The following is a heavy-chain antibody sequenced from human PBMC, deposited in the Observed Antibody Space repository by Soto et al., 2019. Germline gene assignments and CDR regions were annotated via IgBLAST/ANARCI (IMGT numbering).Heavy chain of an antibody. V-gene: IGHV4-31*03. CDR1: EGTSGDLGDC. D-gene: IGHD3-16*01. CDR3: AMSVWQHYYYYYMDV. J-gene: IGHJ6*03. CDR2: IYYSGST. Sequence: QTLPLRSSVSEGTSGDLGDCWISIRKHPGKGLEWIGYIYYSGSTYYNPSLKSRVTISVDTSKNQFSLKLSSVTAADTAVYYCAMSVWQHYYYYYMDVWGKGTTVTVSS.